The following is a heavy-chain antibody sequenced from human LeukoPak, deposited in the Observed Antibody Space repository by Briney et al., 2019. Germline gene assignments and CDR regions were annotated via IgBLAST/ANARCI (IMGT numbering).Heavy chain of an antibody. Sequence: GGSLRLSCAASGFTFSSYGMHWVRQAPGKGLEWVAITWFDGSNKYYADSVKGRFTISRDNSKNTLYLQMNSLRAEDTAVYYCARDSSPDAFDIWGQGTMVTVSS. CDR2: TWFDGSNK. CDR3: ARDSSPDAFDI. CDR1: GFTFSSYG. V-gene: IGHV3-33*01. D-gene: IGHD2/OR15-2a*01. J-gene: IGHJ3*02.